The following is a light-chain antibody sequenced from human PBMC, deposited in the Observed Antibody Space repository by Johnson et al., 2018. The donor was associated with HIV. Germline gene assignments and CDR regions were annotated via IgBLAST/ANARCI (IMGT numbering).Light chain of an antibody. CDR3: ETWDSSLRGV. V-gene: IGLV1-51*01. J-gene: IGLJ1*01. CDR2: DNN. CDR1: SSNIGNNY. Sequence: QSVLTQPPSVSAAPGQKVTISCSGSSSNIGNNYVSWYQQLPGTAPKLLIYDNNQRPSGIPDRFSGSKSGTSATLGITGLQTGDAADYYCETWDSSLRGVFGTGTKVTVL.